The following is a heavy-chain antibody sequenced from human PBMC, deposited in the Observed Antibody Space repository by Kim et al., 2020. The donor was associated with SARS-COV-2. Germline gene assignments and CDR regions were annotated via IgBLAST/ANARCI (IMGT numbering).Heavy chain of an antibody. CDR1: GYTFTGYY. CDR3: ARGTGYQLLPGWFDP. V-gene: IGHV1-2*06. CDR2: INPNSGGT. Sequence: ASVKVSCKASGYTFTGYYMHWVRQAPGQGLEWMGRINPNSGGTNYAQKFQGRVTMTRDTSISTAYMELSRLRSDDTAVYYCARGTGYQLLPGWFDPWGQGTLVTVSS. D-gene: IGHD2-2*01. J-gene: IGHJ5*02.